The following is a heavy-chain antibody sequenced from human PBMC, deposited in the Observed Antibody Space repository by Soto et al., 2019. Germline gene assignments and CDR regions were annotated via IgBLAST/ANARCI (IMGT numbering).Heavy chain of an antibody. Sequence: EVQLVESGGGLVQPGGSLKLSCAASGFTFSGSAMHWVRQASGKGLEWVGRIRSKANSYATAYAASVKGRFTISRDDSKNTAYLQMNSLKTEDTAVYYCTRSMVRDLRYYYMDVWGKGTTVTVSS. J-gene: IGHJ6*03. V-gene: IGHV3-73*01. CDR3: TRSMVRDLRYYYMDV. CDR2: IRSKANSYAT. CDR1: GFTFSGSA. D-gene: IGHD3-10*01.